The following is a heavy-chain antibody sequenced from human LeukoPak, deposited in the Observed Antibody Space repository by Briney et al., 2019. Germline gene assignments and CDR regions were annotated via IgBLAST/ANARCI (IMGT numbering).Heavy chain of an antibody. Sequence: VSVKHPCKASGHTLTTSGISSEQQAPAPALECIRCIITYNGNTNYAQKLQGRLTMTTDTSTSTAYMELRSLRSDDTAVYYCARGGGYCSGGSCRYFDYWGQGTLVTVSS. V-gene: IGHV1-18*01. CDR3: ARGGGYCSGGSCRYFDY. D-gene: IGHD2-15*01. CDR1: GHTLTTSG. CDR2: IITYNGNT. J-gene: IGHJ4*02.